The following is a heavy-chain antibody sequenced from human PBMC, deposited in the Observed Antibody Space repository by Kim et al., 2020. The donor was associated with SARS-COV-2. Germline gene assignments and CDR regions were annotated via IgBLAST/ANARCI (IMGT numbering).Heavy chain of an antibody. V-gene: IGHV3-33*05. CDR3: ARHSSGPNYYYYCMDV. D-gene: IGHD6-19*01. J-gene: IGHJ6*02. CDR2: ISYDGSNK. CDR1: GFTFSSYG. Sequence: GGSLRLSCAASGFTFSSYGMHWVRQAPGKGLEWVAVISYDGSNKYYADSVKGRFTISRDNSKNTLYLQMNSLRAEDTAVYYCARHSSGPNYYYYCMDVWGQGTTVTVSS.